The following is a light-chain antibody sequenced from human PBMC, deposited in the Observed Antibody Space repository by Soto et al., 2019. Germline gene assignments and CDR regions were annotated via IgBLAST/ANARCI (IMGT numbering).Light chain of an antibody. V-gene: IGLV2-18*02. J-gene: IGLJ3*02. Sequence: QSALTQPPSVSGSPGQSVTISCTVTSSDVGSYNRVSWYQQPPGAAPKLMIYDVSFRPSGVPDRFSASRSGNTASLTISGLQAEDEANYYCCSYTNISASWVFGGGPKLTVL. CDR2: DVS. CDR3: CSYTNISASWV. CDR1: SSDVGSYNR.